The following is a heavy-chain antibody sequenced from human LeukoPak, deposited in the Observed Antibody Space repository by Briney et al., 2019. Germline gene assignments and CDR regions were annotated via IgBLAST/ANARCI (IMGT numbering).Heavy chain of an antibody. J-gene: IGHJ5*02. D-gene: IGHD3-10*01. V-gene: IGHV4-34*01. CDR2: INHSGST. CDR3: ARVTPITMVRGVINNWFDP. CDR1: GGSFSGYY. Sequence: SETLSLTCAVYGGSFSGYYWSWIRQPPGKGLEWIGEINHSGSTNYNPSLKSRVTISVDTSKNQFSLKLSSVTAADTAVYYCARVTPITMVRGVINNWFDPWGQGTLVTVSS.